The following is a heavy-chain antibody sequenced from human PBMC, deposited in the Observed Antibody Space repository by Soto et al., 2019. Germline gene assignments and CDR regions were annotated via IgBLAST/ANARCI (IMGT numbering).Heavy chain of an antibody. Sequence: PGGSLRLSCAASGFTFSSYAMSWVRQAPGKGLEWASAISGSGGSTYYADSVKGRFTISRDNSKNTLYLQMNSLRAEDTAVYYCAKEEHNPLWRVTTVDYWGQGTLVTVSS. V-gene: IGHV3-23*01. J-gene: IGHJ4*02. D-gene: IGHD4-4*01. CDR2: ISGSGGST. CDR3: AKEEHNPLWRVTTVDY. CDR1: GFTFSSYA.